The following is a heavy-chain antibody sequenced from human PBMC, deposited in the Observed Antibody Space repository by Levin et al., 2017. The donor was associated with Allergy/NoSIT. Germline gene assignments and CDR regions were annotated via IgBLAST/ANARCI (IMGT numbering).Heavy chain of an antibody. V-gene: IGHV3-23*01. D-gene: IGHD2-8*01. CDR2: ISGSGDNT. J-gene: IGHJ5*02. CDR1: GITFTTYA. CDR3: AKNGGEFDP. Sequence: GGSLRLSCVASGITFTTYAMAWVRQAPGKGLEGVSGISGSGDNTYYADSVKGRFTISRDNSKNTLYLQMNSLRAEDTAVYYCAKNGGEFDPWGQGTLVTVSS.